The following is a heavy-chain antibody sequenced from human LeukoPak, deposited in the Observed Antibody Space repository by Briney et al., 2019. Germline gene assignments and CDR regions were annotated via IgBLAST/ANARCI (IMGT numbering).Heavy chain of an antibody. CDR3: ARDRVGATQFDY. CDR1: GFPFSSYA. J-gene: IGHJ4*02. D-gene: IGHD1-26*01. CDR2: ISYDGSNK. V-gene: IGHV3-30*01. Sequence: GGSLRLSCAASGFPFSSYAMHWVRQAPGKGLEWVAVISYDGSNKYYADSVKGRFTTSRDNSKNTLYLQMNSLRAEDTAVYYCARDRVGATQFDYWGQGTLVTVSS.